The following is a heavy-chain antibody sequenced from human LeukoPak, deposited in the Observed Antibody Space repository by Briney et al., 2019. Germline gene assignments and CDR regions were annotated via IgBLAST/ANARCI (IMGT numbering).Heavy chain of an antibody. D-gene: IGHD3-10*01. V-gene: IGHV4-39*07. CDR3: ARDFHGGDV. CDR1: GGSISSSSYK. J-gene: IGHJ6*04. Sequence: SETLSLTCTVSGGSISSSSYKWGWIRQPPGKGLEWIGSIYYSGSTFYSPSLKSRVTISVDTSKNQFSLKLSSVTAADTAVYYCARDFHGGDVWGKGTTVTVSS. CDR2: IYYSGST.